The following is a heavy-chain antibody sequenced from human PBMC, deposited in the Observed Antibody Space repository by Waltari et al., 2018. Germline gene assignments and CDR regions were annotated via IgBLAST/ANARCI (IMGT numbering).Heavy chain of an antibody. CDR3: ARASWSGLL. CDR2: ISSSSSTI. D-gene: IGHD3-10*02. CDR1: GFTFSSYS. Sequence: EVQLVESGGGLVQPGGSLRLSCAASGFTFSSYSMNWVRQAPGKGLEWVSYISSSSSTIYYADSVKGRFTISRDNAKNSLYLQMNSLRAEDTAVYYCARASWSGLLWGQGTLVTVSS. J-gene: IGHJ4*02. V-gene: IGHV3-48*04.